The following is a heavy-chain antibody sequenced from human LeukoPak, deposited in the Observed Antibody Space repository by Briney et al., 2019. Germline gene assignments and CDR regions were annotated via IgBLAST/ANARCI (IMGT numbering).Heavy chain of an antibody. CDR2: INSDGTST. Sequence: GGSLRLSCAASGFPFGSYWMHWVRQAPGKGLVWVSLINSDGTSTNYADSVKGRFTISRDNAKNTLYLQMNSLTAEDTAVYYCADGPGYSYFYGMDVWGQGTTVTVSS. V-gene: IGHV3-74*01. J-gene: IGHJ6*02. CDR3: ADGPGYSYFYGMDV. D-gene: IGHD1-14*01. CDR1: GFPFGSYW.